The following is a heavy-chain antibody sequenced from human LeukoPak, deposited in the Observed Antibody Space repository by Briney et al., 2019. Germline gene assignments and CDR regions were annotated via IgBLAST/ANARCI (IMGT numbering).Heavy chain of an antibody. V-gene: IGHV4-38-2*02. CDR3: ARAGYYDSSGSFDY. CDR2: IYHSGST. D-gene: IGHD3-22*01. J-gene: IGHJ4*02. CDR1: GYSISSGYY. Sequence: PSETLSLTCTVSGYSISSGYYWGWIRQPPGKGLEWIGRIYHSGSTYYNPSLKSRVTISVDTSKNQFSLKLSSVTAADTAVYYCARAGYYDSSGSFDYWGQGTLVTVSS.